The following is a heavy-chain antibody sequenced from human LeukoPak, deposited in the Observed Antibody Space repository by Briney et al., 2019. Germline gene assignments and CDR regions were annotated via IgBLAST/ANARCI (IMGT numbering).Heavy chain of an antibody. CDR3: AKDPELLWFWDL. CDR2: ISNTGSSI. D-gene: IGHD3-10*01. CDR1: GFTFSDEY. V-gene: IGHV3-11*01. Sequence: TGGSLRLSCAASGFTFSDEYMSWIRQAPGKGLEWISYISNTGSSIVYADSVKGRFTISRDNAKNSLYLQMNSLRAEDTAVYYCAKDPELLWFWDLWGRGTLVTVSS. J-gene: IGHJ2*01.